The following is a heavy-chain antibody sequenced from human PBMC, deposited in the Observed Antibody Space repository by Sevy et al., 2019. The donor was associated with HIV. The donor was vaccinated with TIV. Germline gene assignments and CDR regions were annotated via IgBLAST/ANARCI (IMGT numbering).Heavy chain of an antibody. CDR3: TTKRDFWSGYQYFDY. D-gene: IGHD3-3*01. Sequence: GGSLRLSCAASEFSFSNAWMNWVRQAPGKGLEWVGRIKGKSDGGTTDYSAPVKGRFTISRDDSKNTLYLQMNSLKTEDTAVYYCTTKRDFWSGYQYFDYWGQGTLVTVSS. V-gene: IGHV3-15*01. J-gene: IGHJ4*02. CDR2: IKGKSDGGTT. CDR1: EFSFSNAW.